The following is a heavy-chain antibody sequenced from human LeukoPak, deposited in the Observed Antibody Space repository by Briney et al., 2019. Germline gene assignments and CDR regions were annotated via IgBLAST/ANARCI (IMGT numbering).Heavy chain of an antibody. J-gene: IGHJ2*01. CDR1: GFTFSSYS. V-gene: IGHV3-21*01. Sequence: PGGSLRLSCAASGFTFSSYSMNWVRQAPGKGLEWVSSISSSSSYIYYADSVKGRFTISRDNAKNSLYLQMNSLRAEDTAVYYCARVYYETSGNMAGWYFELWGRGTLVTVSS. D-gene: IGHD3-22*01. CDR3: ARVYYETSGNMAGWYFEL. CDR2: ISSSSSYI.